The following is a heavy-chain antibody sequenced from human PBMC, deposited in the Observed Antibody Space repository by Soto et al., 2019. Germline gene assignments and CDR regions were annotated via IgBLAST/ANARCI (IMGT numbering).Heavy chain of an antibody. Sequence: QVQLVESGGGVVQPGRSLRLSCVASGFPFTSYGMHWVREAPGKGLEWVAVISYDGSNKYYADSVKGRFTISRDNSKNTLYLQMNSLRPEATALYYCVGGQYYFDYRGQGTLVTVSS. CDR2: ISYDGSNK. D-gene: IGHD3-10*01. CDR1: GFPFTSYG. CDR3: VGGQYYFDY. V-gene: IGHV3-30*03. J-gene: IGHJ4*02.